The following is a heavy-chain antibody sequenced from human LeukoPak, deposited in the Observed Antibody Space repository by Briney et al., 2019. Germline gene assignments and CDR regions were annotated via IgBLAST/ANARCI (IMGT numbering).Heavy chain of an antibody. V-gene: IGHV3-7*01. CDR2: IKQDGSEK. Sequence: TGGSLRLSCAASGLIFSNYWMSWVHQAPGKGLEWVANIKQDGSEKYYVDSVKGRFTISRDNAKNSLYLQMNSLRAEDTAVYYCASGSHFDYWGQGTLVTVSS. CDR3: ASGSHFDY. CDR1: GLIFSNYW. J-gene: IGHJ4*02.